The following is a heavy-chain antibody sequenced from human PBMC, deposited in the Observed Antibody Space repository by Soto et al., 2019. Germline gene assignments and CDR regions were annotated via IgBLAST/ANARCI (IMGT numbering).Heavy chain of an antibody. D-gene: IGHD2-21*02. V-gene: IGHV4-59*01. Sequence: QVQLQESGPGLVKPSETLSLTCTVSGGSIRAYYWSWIRQPPGKGLEWIGYIYYSGSTNYNPSLKSRVTISVDTSKNRFSLKLSSVTAADTAVYYCARVAMTGYFDLWGRGTLVTVSS. CDR3: ARVAMTGYFDL. CDR2: IYYSGST. CDR1: GGSIRAYY. J-gene: IGHJ2*01.